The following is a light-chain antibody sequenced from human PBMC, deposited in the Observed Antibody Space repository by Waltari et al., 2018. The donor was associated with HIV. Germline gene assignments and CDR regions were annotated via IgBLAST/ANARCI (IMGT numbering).Light chain of an antibody. CDR3: QQRHKWPPFT. J-gene: IGKJ3*01. CDR2: DAS. V-gene: IGKV3-11*01. CDR1: QAVETA. Sequence: EIVLTQSPATLSLSPGERGTVSCRASQAVETALAWYQQKPDQSPRLLIYDASYSATDVPARFSGSGFGTDFTLPIDGLEPADFAVYYCQQRHKWPPFTFGPGT.